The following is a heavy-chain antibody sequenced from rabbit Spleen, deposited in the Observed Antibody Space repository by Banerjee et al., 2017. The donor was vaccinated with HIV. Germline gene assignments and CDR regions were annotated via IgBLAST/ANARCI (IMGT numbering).Heavy chain of an antibody. J-gene: IGHJ4*01. CDR1: GFSFSGRDV. D-gene: IGHD4-1*01. CDR2: TYGGYDGGT. CDR3: AREDARAGWSFNL. V-gene: IGHV1S45*01. Sequence: QEPLVESGGGLVTPEGSLTLTCKASGFSFSGRDVMCWVRQAPGKGLEWIACTYGGYDGGTYYASWARGRFTISKTSSTTVTLQLTSLTAADTATYFCAREDARAGWSFNLWGQGTLVT.